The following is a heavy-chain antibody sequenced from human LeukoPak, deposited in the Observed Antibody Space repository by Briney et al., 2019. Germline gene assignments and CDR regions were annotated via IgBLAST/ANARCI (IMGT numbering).Heavy chain of an antibody. Sequence: SETLSLTCTVSGGSINGHYWTWVRQPPGKGLEWIGQIHYSGRADYNPSLKRRVTISVDTSKNQISLNLNSVTAADTAVYYCARFGVDYDMDVWGQGTTVAVSS. D-gene: IGHD3-16*01. J-gene: IGHJ6*02. CDR2: IHYSGRA. CDR1: GGSINGHY. CDR3: ARFGVDYDMDV. V-gene: IGHV4-59*11.